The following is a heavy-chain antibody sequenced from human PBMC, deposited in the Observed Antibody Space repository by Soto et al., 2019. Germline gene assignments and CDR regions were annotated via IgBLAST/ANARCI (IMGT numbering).Heavy chain of an antibody. CDR1: GGSISSSCYY. Sequence: SETLSLTCTVSGGSISSSCYYWGWIRQPPGKGLGWIGGIYYSGSTYYNPSLKSRVTISVDTSKNQFSLKLSSVTAADTAVYYCARQVVAYCSGGMCYSPNRHWFDPWGQGTLVTVSS. V-gene: IGHV4-39*01. CDR3: ARQVVAYCSGGMCYSPNRHWFDP. CDR2: IYYSGST. J-gene: IGHJ5*02. D-gene: IGHD2-15*01.